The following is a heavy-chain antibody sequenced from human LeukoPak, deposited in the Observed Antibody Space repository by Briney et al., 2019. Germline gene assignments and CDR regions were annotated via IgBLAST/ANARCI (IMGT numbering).Heavy chain of an antibody. J-gene: IGHJ6*04. CDR1: GFSFSSYN. CDR3: AELGITMIGGV. Sequence: GGSLRLSCAASGFSFSSYNLDWVRQAPGKGLEWVSSLSTSSSYIYYADSVKGRFTISRDNAKDSLYLQMNSLRADDTAVYYCAELGITMIGGVWGKGTTVTISS. CDR2: LSTSSSYI. D-gene: IGHD3-10*02. V-gene: IGHV3-21*01.